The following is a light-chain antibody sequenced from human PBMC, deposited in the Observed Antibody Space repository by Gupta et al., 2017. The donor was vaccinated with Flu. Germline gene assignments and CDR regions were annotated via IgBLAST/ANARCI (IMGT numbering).Light chain of an antibody. J-gene: IGKJ4*01. Sequence: GDRVTITCRASQGISNHLAWYQQKPGKVPKLLIYAASTLQSGVPSRFSGSGSETDFTLTIGTLQPEDVATYYCQKYNSAPHTFGGGTKVEIK. CDR1: QGISNH. CDR2: AAS. CDR3: QKYNSAPHT. V-gene: IGKV1-27*01.